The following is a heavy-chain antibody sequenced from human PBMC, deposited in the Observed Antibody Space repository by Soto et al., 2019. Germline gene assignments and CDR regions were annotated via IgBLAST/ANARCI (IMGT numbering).Heavy chain of an antibody. Sequence: PGESLKISCKGSGYSFTSYWIGWVRQMPGKGLEWMGIIYPGDSDTRYSPSFQGQATISADKSISTAYLQWSSLKASDTAMYYCARAYDSSGYSPYYYYYGMDVWGQGTTVTVSS. V-gene: IGHV5-51*01. D-gene: IGHD3-22*01. CDR2: IYPGDSDT. CDR1: GYSFTSYW. CDR3: ARAYDSSGYSPYYYYYGMDV. J-gene: IGHJ6*02.